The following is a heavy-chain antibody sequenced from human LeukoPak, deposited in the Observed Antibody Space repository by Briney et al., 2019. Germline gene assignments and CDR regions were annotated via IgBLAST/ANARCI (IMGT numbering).Heavy chain of an antibody. CDR1: GGSISSSSYY. V-gene: IGHV4-39*07. Sequence: SETLSLTCTVSGGSISSSSYYWGWIRQPPGKGLEWIGSIYYSGSTYYNPSLKSRVTISVDTSKNQFSLKLSSVTAADTAVYYCARDFGRTVFDYWGQGTLVTVSS. CDR2: IYYSGST. CDR3: ARDFGRTVFDY. D-gene: IGHD3/OR15-3a*01. J-gene: IGHJ4*02.